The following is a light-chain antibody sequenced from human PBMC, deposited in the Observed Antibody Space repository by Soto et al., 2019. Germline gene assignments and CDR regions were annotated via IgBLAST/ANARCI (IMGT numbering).Light chain of an antibody. CDR3: MQATHFPYT. CDR2: KVS. CDR1: QSLVHKDGVTY. Sequence: DAVLTQTPLSSAVTLGQPASISCTSSQSLVHKDGVTYLSWLHQRPGQPPRLLIYKVSDRVSGVPDRFSGSRAGTDFTLGISRVEEEDVVIYSGMQATHFPYTFGQGTRLXIK. J-gene: IGKJ2*01. V-gene: IGKV2-24*01.